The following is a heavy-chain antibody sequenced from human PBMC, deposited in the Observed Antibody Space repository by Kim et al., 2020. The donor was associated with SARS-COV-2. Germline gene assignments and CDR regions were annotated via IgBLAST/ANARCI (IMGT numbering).Heavy chain of an antibody. CDR3: ATSLAYCSGGSCHS. J-gene: IGHJ4*02. V-gene: IGHV1-46*01. Sequence: ASVKVSCKASGYTFTHHYMHWVRQAPGQGLEWMGMINPSGGAATYAQKFQGRVTMTSDTSTSTVYMEVSSLRSEDTALYYCATSLAYCSGGSCHSWGQGTLVTVSS. CDR2: INPSGGAA. CDR1: GYTFTHHY. D-gene: IGHD2-15*01.